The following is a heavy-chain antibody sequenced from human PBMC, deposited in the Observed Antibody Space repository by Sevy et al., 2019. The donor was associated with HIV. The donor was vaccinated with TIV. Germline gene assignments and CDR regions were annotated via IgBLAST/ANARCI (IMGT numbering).Heavy chain of an antibody. V-gene: IGHV4-39*01. J-gene: IGHJ2*01. Sequence: SETLSLTCTVSGGSISSGTCYWGWIRQPPGKGLEWIGSIFFSGSTYYNPSLKSRVTMSVDTSKNQFSLKLSSVTAADTTVYYCARHTVGCYIAYWYFDLWGRGTPVTVSS. CDR3: ARHTVGCYIAYWYFDL. CDR2: IFFSGST. D-gene: IGHD1-26*01. CDR1: GGSISSGTCY.